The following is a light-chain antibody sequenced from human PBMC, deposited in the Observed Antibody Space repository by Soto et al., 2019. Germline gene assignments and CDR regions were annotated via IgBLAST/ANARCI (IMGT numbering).Light chain of an antibody. CDR1: SSDIGSNT. V-gene: IGLV1-44*01. CDR2: SDN. CDR3: ASWDDSLNGWV. J-gene: IGLJ3*02. Sequence: QSVLTQPPSASGTPGQRVAISCSGSSSDIGSNTVNWYQHLPGTAPQLLMYSDNQRPSGVPDRFSGSKSGTSASLAISGLQSEDEGDYYCASWDDSLNGWVFGGGTKLPVL.